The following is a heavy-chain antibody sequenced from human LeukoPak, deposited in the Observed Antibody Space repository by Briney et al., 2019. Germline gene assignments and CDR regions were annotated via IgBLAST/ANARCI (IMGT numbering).Heavy chain of an antibody. D-gene: IGHD6-13*01. Sequence: GGSLRLSCAASGFTFSNYGMHWVRQTPDEGLEWVAFIRSDSSYIYYLESVKGRLTVSRDNSKNTLFLQMHSLRPEDTAVYYCVKDPSGAAAAGTFDYWGQGTLVTVSS. CDR2: IRSDSSYI. J-gene: IGHJ4*02. CDR3: VKDPSGAAAAGTFDY. V-gene: IGHV3-30*02. CDR1: GFTFSNYG.